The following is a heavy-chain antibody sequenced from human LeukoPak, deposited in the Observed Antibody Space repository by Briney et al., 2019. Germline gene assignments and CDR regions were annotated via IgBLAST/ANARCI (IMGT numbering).Heavy chain of an antibody. D-gene: IGHD6-13*01. J-gene: IGHJ4*02. CDR3: TKDRRQQLYYFDY. V-gene: IGHV3-23*01. Sequence: GGSLRLSCAASGFTFSSYAMSWVRQAPGKGLEWVSAISGSGGSTYYADSVKGRFTISRDNSKNTLYLQMNNLRAEDTAVYYCTKDRRQQLYYFDYWGQGTLVTVSS. CDR2: ISGSGGST. CDR1: GFTFSSYA.